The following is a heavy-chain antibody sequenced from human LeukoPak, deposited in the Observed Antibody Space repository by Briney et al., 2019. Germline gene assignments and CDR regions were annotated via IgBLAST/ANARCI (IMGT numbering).Heavy chain of an antibody. CDR2: IIPIFDTA. Sequence: ASVKVSCKASGGTFSSYSISWVRQAPGQGLEWMGGIIPIFDTADYAQKFQGRVTITADESTSTAYMELSSLRSEDTAVYYCAKAYDSSGYYYDGWTSLGYWGQGTLVTVSS. CDR1: GGTFSSYS. V-gene: IGHV1-69*13. CDR3: AKAYDSSGYYYDGWTSLGY. J-gene: IGHJ4*02. D-gene: IGHD3-22*01.